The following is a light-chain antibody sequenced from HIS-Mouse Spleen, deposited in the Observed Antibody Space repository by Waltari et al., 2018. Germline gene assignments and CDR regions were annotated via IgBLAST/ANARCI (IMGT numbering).Light chain of an antibody. CDR1: SRDVGGSNL. CDR3: SSYTSSSTLV. V-gene: IGLV2-14*03. J-gene: IGLJ3*02. CDR2: DVS. Sequence: QSALTQPASVSGSPGQSITSSCTGTSRDVGGSNLVSWYQQHPGKAPKLMIYDVSNRPSGVSNRFSGSKSGNTASLTISGLQAEDEADYYCSSYTSSSTLVFGGGTKLTVL.